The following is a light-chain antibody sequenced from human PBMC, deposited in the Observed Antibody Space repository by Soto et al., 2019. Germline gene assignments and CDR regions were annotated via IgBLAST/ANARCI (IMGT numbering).Light chain of an antibody. V-gene: IGKV1-39*01. J-gene: IGKJ2*01. CDR2: EAS. Sequence: DIPVTQFPSSLSASVGDEVSITCRTDQPVMNYLNWYQQKAGQAPKILIFEASNLARGVPQRFSGTGFGSQFTLTIANLQPEGIAIYYCQESHNFPYIFGQGT. CDR3: QESHNFPYI. CDR1: QPVMNY.